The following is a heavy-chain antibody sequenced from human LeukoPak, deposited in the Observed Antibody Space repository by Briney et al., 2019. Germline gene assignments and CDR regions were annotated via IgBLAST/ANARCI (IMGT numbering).Heavy chain of an antibody. J-gene: IGHJ5*02. CDR3: ARDVYYYDSSGYYPPWFDP. D-gene: IGHD3-22*01. V-gene: IGHV3-48*01. CDR1: GFTFSSYS. CDR2: ISSSSSTI. Sequence: GSLRLSCAASGFTFSSYSMNWVRQAPGKGLEWVSYISSSSSTIYYADSVKGRFTISRDNAKNSLYLQMNSLRAEDTAVYYCARDVYYYDSSGYYPPWFDPWGQGTLVTVSS.